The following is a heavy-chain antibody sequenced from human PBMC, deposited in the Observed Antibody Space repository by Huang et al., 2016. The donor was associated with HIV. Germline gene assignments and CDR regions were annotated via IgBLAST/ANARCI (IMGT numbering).Heavy chain of an antibody. Sequence: EVLLVESGGGLVKPGGSLTLSCAASGFTFKSYNMNWVRQAPGKGLEWVSSISCSGSYIYYADALKGRFTISRDNAKNSVSLQMNSLRHDDTALYYCATNYDILTGFEYWGRGTLVTVSS. D-gene: IGHD3-9*01. J-gene: IGHJ4*02. CDR3: ATNYDILTGFEY. CDR2: ISCSGSYI. V-gene: IGHV3-21*04. CDR1: GFTFKSYN.